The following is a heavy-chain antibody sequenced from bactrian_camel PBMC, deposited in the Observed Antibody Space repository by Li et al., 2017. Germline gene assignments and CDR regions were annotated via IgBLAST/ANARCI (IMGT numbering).Heavy chain of an antibody. CDR2: IDSGALT. V-gene: IGHV3S55*01. J-gene: IGHJ4*01. CDR3: AAARLVAPLIGSRYNY. Sequence: VQLVESGGGSVQAGESLTLSCSISGYTYSSYCMGWWRQSPGKTRWEREAVATIDSGALTQYADSVKGRFTIYQDNVKNTLYLQMNSLKPEDTAMYYCAAARLVAPLIGSRYNYWGQGTQVTVS. CDR1: GYTYSSYC. D-gene: IGHD6*01.